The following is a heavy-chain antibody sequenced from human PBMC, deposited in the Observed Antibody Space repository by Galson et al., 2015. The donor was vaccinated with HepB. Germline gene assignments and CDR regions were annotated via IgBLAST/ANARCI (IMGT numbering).Heavy chain of an antibody. Sequence: SLRLSCAASGFTFSSYGMHWVRQAPGKGLEWVAVISYDGSNKYYADSVKGRFTISRDNSKNTLYLQMNSLRAEDTAVYYCAKVPRRITIFGGVDYWGQGTPVTVSS. V-gene: IGHV3-30*18. CDR2: ISYDGSNK. CDR3: AKVPRRITIFGGVDY. J-gene: IGHJ4*01. CDR1: GFTFSSYG. D-gene: IGHD3-3*01.